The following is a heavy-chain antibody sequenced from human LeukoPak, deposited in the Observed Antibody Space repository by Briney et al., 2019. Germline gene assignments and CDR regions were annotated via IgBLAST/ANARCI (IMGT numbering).Heavy chain of an antibody. CDR2: INHSGST. J-gene: IGHJ5*02. CDR3: AREGRKGGRVPENGFDP. D-gene: IGHD3-16*01. CDR1: GGSFSGYY. Sequence: PSETLSLTCAVYGGSFSGYYWSWIRQPPGKGLEWIGEINHSGSTNYNPSLKSRVTISVDTSKNQFSLKLSSVTAADTAVYYCAREGRKGGRVPENGFDPWGQGTLFTVSS. V-gene: IGHV4-34*01.